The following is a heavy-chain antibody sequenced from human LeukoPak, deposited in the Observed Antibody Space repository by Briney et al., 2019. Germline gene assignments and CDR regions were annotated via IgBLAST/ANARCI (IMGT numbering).Heavy chain of an antibody. D-gene: IGHD3-9*01. J-gene: IGHJ4*02. CDR3: ARHYDILTGTFPYY. CDR2: IRQDGNEK. CDR1: GFTFSNYW. V-gene: IGHV3-7*03. Sequence: GGSLRLSCAASGFTFSNYWMSWVRQAPGKGLEWVANIRQDGNEKYYVGSVRGRFTISRDNAKNSLYLQMNSLRAEDTAVYYCARHYDILTGTFPYYWGQGTLVTLSS.